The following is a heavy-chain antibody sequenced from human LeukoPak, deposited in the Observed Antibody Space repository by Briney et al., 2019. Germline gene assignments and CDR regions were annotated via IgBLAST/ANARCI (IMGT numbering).Heavy chain of an antibody. CDR1: SGSISSSSYY. J-gene: IGHJ4*02. D-gene: IGHD1-26*01. CDR2: IYYSGST. CDR3: ARHSSGSYLGDFDY. V-gene: IGHV4-39*01. Sequence: SETLSLTCTVSSGSISSSSYYWGWIRQPPGKGLEWIGSIYYSGSTYYNPSLKGRVTISLDTSKNQFSLKLSSVTAADTAVYYCARHSSGSYLGDFDYWGQRTLVTVSS.